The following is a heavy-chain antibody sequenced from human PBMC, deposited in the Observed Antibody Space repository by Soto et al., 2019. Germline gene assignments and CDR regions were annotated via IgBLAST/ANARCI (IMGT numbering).Heavy chain of an antibody. Sequence: SETLSLTCAVSGGSISSSNWWSLVRQPPGKGLEWIGEIYHSGSTNYNPSLKSRVTISVDKSKNQFSLKLSSVTAADTAVYYCARAKYYDFWSGYSFYFDYWGQGTLVTVSS. CDR3: ARAKYYDFWSGYSFYFDY. CDR2: IYHSGST. J-gene: IGHJ4*02. V-gene: IGHV4-4*02. D-gene: IGHD3-3*01. CDR1: GGSISSSNW.